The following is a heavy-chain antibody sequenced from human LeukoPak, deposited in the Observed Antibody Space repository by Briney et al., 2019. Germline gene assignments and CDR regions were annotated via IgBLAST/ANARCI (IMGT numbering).Heavy chain of an antibody. J-gene: IGHJ4*02. CDR2: IYYSGST. V-gene: IGHV4-61*08. Sequence: SETLSLTCTVSGASISSGDYDWSWIRQPPGKGLEWIGYIYYSGSTNYNPSLKSRVTISVDTSKNQFSLKLSSVTAADTAVYYCARLVGALVDYWGQGTLVTVSS. CDR1: GASISSGDYD. CDR3: ARLVGALVDY. D-gene: IGHD1-26*01.